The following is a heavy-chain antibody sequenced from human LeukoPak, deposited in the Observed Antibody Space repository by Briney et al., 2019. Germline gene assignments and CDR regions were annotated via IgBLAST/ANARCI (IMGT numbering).Heavy chain of an antibody. CDR2: INAGNGNT. V-gene: IGHV1-3*01. CDR3: ARDSLWFGELLYYYYGMDV. CDR1: GYTFTSYA. Sequence: ASVKVSCKASGYTFTSYAMHWVRQAPGQRLEWMGWINAGNGNTKYSRKFQGRVTITRDTSASTAYMELSSLRSEDTAVYYCARDSLWFGELLYYYYGMDVWGQGTTVTVSS. D-gene: IGHD3-10*01. J-gene: IGHJ6*02.